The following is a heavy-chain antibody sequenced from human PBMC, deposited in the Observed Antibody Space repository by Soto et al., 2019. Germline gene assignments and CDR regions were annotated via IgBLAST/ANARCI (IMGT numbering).Heavy chain of an antibody. J-gene: IGHJ6*02. CDR2: INRDASTT. CDR1: GFIFDDYT. CDR3: AKDRVGHKYYFRAMDV. Sequence: EVQLVESGGVVVQPGGSLRLSCTVSGFIFDDYTMYWVRQAPGKGLEWVSLINRDASTTYYADSVRGRFTVSRDNSKNSLYLQMNSLRSEDTALYYCAKDRVGHKYYFRAMDVWGQGTTVTVSS. V-gene: IGHV3-43*01. D-gene: IGHD3-10*01.